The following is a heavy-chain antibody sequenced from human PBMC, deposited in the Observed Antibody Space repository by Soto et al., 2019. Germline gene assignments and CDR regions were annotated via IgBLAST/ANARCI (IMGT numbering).Heavy chain of an antibody. Sequence: GASVKVSCKASGYTFTSYGISWVRQAPGQGLEWMGWISAYNGNTNYAQKLQGRVTMTTDTSTSTAYMEPRSLRSDDTAVYYCARDIVVVIAMRGLGPLDDAFDIWGQGTMVTVSS. CDR3: ARDIVVVIAMRGLGPLDDAFDI. J-gene: IGHJ3*02. D-gene: IGHD2-21*01. CDR2: ISAYNGNT. V-gene: IGHV1-18*01. CDR1: GYTFTSYG.